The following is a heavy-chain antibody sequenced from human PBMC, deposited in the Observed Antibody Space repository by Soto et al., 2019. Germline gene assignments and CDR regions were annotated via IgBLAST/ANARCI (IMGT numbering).Heavy chain of an antibody. J-gene: IGHJ4*02. Sequence: SETLSLTCTVSGGSISSYYWIWIRQPPGKGLEWIGYIYYSGSTNYNPSLKSRVTISVDTSKNQFSLKLSSVTAADTAVYYCARVAYYYDSSGYTHYFDYWGQGTLVTVSS. CDR3: ARVAYYYDSSGYTHYFDY. CDR2: IYYSGST. CDR1: GGSISSYY. D-gene: IGHD3-22*01. V-gene: IGHV4-59*01.